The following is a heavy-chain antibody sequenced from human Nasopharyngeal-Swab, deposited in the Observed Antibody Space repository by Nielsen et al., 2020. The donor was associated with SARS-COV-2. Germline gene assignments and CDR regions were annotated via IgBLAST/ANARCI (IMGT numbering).Heavy chain of an antibody. CDR2: IYYSGST. J-gene: IGHJ4*02. CDR3: ARLDIAVAGLGY. V-gene: IGHV4-39*01. D-gene: IGHD6-19*01. CDR1: GGSISSSSYY. Sequence: SETLSLTCTVSGGSISSSSYYWGWIRQPPGKGLEWIGSIYYSGSTYYNPSLTSRVTISVDTSKNQFSLKLSSVTAADTAVYYCARLDIAVAGLGYWGQVTLVTVSS.